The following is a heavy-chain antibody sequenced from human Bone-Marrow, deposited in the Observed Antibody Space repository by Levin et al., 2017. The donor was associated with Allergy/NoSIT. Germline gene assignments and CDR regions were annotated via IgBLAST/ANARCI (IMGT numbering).Heavy chain of an antibody. J-gene: IGHJ4*02. CDR2: IYHSGST. CDR3: AVVGGNSAAFFH. Sequence: SETLSLTCAVSDGSISSTNWWSWVRQPPGKGLEWIGEIYHSGSTNYNPSLKSRVTISVDRSNNQFSLKLTSVTAAHPAVYYCAVVGGNSAAFFHWGQGTLVTVSS. CDR1: DGSISSTNW. D-gene: IGHD4-23*01. V-gene: IGHV4-4*02.